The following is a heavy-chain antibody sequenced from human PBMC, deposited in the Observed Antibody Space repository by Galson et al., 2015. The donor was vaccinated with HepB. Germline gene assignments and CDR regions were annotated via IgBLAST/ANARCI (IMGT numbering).Heavy chain of an antibody. Sequence: SLRLSCAASGFTFSNYWMSWVRQTPGKGLEWVANIKQDGSEKHYVDSVKGRFTISRDNVKNSLYLQMSTLRAEDTAVYYCARAIYGDWESDAFDIWGQGTMVTVSS. CDR1: GFTFSNYW. CDR2: IKQDGSEK. V-gene: IGHV3-7*01. CDR3: ARAIYGDWESDAFDI. D-gene: IGHD4-17*01. J-gene: IGHJ3*02.